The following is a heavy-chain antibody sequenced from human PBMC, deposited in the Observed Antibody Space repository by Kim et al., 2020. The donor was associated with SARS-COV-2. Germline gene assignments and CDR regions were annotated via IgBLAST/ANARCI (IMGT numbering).Heavy chain of an antibody. CDR2: TTNGGANT. CDR1: GLPFNSYA. Sequence: GGSLRLSCAASGLPFNSYAMSWVRQAPGKGLEWISATTNGGANTYYADSVRGRFTISRDNSKNMVFLQMNSLRAEDTAVYYCAKNRNGVATCLYYWGQGTLVSVSS. V-gene: IGHV3-23*01. J-gene: IGHJ4*02. D-gene: IGHD2-8*01. CDR3: AKNRNGVATCLYY.